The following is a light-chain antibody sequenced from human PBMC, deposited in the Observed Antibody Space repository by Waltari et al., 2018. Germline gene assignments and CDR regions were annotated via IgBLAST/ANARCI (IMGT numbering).Light chain of an antibody. J-gene: IGLJ3*02. V-gene: IGLV8-61*01. CDR3: SLYLGSGIWV. CDR2: KGN. Sequence: QAVVTQEPSLSVSPGGTVTLTCALSSGSVSTTSYATWYQQTPGQPPRTLVYKGNARSSGVPDRFSGSILGNTAALTITGAQADDESAYDCSLYLGSGIWVFGGGTKLTVL. CDR1: SGSVSTTSY.